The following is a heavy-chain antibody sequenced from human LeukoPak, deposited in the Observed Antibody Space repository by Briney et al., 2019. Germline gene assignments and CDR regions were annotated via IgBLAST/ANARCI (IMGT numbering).Heavy chain of an antibody. CDR3: ATSLQVVVDY. CDR1: GFTFSSYS. CDR2: ISSGGSYI. V-gene: IGHV3-21*01. J-gene: IGHJ4*02. D-gene: IGHD6-6*01. Sequence: GGSLRLSCAASGFTFSSYSMNWVRQAPGEGLEWVSSISSGGSYIYYADSVKGRFTISRDNAKNSLYLQMNSLRAEDTAVYYCATSLQVVVDYWGQGTLVTVSS.